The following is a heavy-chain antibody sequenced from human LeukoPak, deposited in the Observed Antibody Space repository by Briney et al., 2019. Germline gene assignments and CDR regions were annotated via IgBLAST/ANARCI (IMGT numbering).Heavy chain of an antibody. Sequence: SETPSLTCAVYGGSFSGYYWSWIRQPPGKGLEWIGEINHSGSTNYNPSLKSRVTISVDTSKNQFSLKLSSVTAADTAVYYCARYFSGSSYNWFDPWGQGTLVTVSS. D-gene: IGHD3-10*01. J-gene: IGHJ5*02. V-gene: IGHV4-34*01. CDR3: ARYFSGSSYNWFDP. CDR2: INHSGST. CDR1: GGSFSGYY.